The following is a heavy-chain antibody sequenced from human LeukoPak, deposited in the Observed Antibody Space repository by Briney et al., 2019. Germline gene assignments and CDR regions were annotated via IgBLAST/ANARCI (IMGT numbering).Heavy chain of an antibody. D-gene: IGHD1-26*01. CDR2: ISSSSSYI. V-gene: IGHV3-21*01. Sequence: GGSLRLSCAASGFTFSSYSMNWVRHAPGKGLEWVSSISSSSSYIYYADSVKGRFTISRDNAKNSLYLQMNSLRAEDTAVYYCARGRYSGSYYGEYFQHWGQGTLVTVSS. CDR1: GFTFSSYS. J-gene: IGHJ1*01. CDR3: ARGRYSGSYYGEYFQH.